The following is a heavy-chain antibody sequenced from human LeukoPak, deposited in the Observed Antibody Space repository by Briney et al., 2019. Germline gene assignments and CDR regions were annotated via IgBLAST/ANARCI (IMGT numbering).Heavy chain of an antibody. Sequence: SETLSLTCTVSGGSISSYYWSWIRQAPGKGLEWIGYNSYSGSTNYNPSLKSRVTISLDTSKNQFSLKLSSVTAADTAVYYCAQNWGSYAFDIWGQGTMVTVSS. D-gene: IGHD7-27*01. CDR1: GGSISSYY. CDR2: NSYSGST. J-gene: IGHJ3*02. V-gene: IGHV4-59*01. CDR3: AQNWGSYAFDI.